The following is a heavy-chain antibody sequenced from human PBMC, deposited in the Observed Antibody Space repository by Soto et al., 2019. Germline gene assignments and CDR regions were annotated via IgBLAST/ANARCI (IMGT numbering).Heavy chain of an antibody. J-gene: IGHJ4*02. CDR3: ARDGFSLDIPYYYDSSGYSHLDY. V-gene: IGHV1-2*02. D-gene: IGHD3-22*01. Sequence: AASVKVSCKASGYTFTGYYMHWVRQAPGQGLEWMGWINPNSGGTNYAQKFQGRVTMTRDTSISTAYMELSRLRSDDTAVYYCARDGFSLDIPYYYDSSGYSHLDYWGQGTLVTVSS. CDR2: INPNSGGT. CDR1: GYTFTGYY.